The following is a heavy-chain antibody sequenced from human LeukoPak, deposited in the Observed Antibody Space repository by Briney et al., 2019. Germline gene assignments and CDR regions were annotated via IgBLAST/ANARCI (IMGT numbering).Heavy chain of an antibody. CDR1: AFTFSGCS. J-gene: IGHJ3*02. CDR2: ISHDGSNK. V-gene: IGHV3-30*04. Sequence: GGSLRLSCVVSAFTFSGCSMHWVRQAPGKGLEWVAFISHDGSNKYCADSLKGRFTISRDNSKNTPFLQMNSLRPEDTAVYYCARVGYDYNWYDAFDIWGQGTMVTVSS. CDR3: ARVGYDYNWYDAFDI. D-gene: IGHD1-1*01.